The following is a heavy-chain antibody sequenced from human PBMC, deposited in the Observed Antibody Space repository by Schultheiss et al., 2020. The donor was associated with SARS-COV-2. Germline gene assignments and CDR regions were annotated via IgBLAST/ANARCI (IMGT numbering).Heavy chain of an antibody. CDR2: IIPIFGTA. CDR1: GGTFSSYA. Sequence: SVKVSCKASGGTFSSYAISWVRQAPGQGLEWMGGIIPIFGTANYAQKFQGRVTITADESTSTAYMELSSLRSEDTAVYYCARVEVGNEDYYYYMDVWGKGTTVTVS. CDR3: ARVEVGNEDYYYYMDV. D-gene: IGHD1-26*01. J-gene: IGHJ6*03. V-gene: IGHV1-69*13.